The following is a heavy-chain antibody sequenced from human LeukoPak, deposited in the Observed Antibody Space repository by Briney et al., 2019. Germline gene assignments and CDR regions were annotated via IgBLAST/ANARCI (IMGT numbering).Heavy chain of an antibody. V-gene: IGHV4-30-2*01. Sequence: SQTLSLTCAVSGGSISSGGYSWSWIRQPPGKGLEWIGYIYHSGSTYYNPSLKSRVTMSVDTSKNQFSLKLSSVTAADTAVYYCARGRDGYNMNYWGQGTLVTVSS. CDR1: GGSISSGGYS. J-gene: IGHJ4*02. CDR2: IYHSGST. D-gene: IGHD5-24*01. CDR3: ARGRDGYNMNY.